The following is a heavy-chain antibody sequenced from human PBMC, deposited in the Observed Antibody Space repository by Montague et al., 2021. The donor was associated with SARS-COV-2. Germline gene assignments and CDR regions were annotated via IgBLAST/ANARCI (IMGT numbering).Heavy chain of an antibody. V-gene: IGHV4-34*01. J-gene: IGHJ6*02. CDR2: INHSGST. CDR3: ARVRYYGSGTSLGMDV. D-gene: IGHD3-10*01. Sequence: SETLSLTCAVYGGSSSGYYWSWIRQPPGKGLEWIREINHSGSTNYNPSLKSRVTISVDTSKNQFSLKLSSVTAADTAVYYCARVRYYGSGTSLGMDVWGQGTTVTVSS. CDR1: GGSSSGYY.